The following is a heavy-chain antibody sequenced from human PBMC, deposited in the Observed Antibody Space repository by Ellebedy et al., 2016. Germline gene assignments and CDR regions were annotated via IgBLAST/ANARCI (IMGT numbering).Heavy chain of an antibody. CDR3: VRELANCAGDCLYL. J-gene: IGHJ4*02. D-gene: IGHD2-21*02. CDR2: IISDGSII. V-gene: IGHV3-74*01. CDR1: GFAFSSYW. Sequence: GGSLRLSCAASGFAFSSYWMHWVRQAPGKGLVWVSRIISDGSIINYADSVGGRFTISRDNAKNTLYLQMNRRRAEDTAVYYCVRELANCAGDCLYLWGQGTLVTVSS.